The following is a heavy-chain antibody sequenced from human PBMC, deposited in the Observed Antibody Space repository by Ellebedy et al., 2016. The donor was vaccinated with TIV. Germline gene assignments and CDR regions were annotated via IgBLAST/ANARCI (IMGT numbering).Heavy chain of an antibody. D-gene: IGHD6-19*01. CDR2: IYPGDSDT. V-gene: IGHV5-51*01. CDR3: ARLAAGLYYYYGMDV. Sequence: GESLKISCKGSGYSFTTYWIGWVRQMSGKGLEWMGIIYPGDSDTRYSQSFQGQVTISADKSISTAYLQWSSLKASDTAMYYCARLAAGLYYYYGMDVWGQGTAVTVSS. J-gene: IGHJ6*02. CDR1: GYSFTTYW.